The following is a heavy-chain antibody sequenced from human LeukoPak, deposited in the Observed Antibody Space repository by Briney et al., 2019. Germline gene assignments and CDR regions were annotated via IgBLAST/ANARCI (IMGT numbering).Heavy chain of an antibody. CDR3: ARGPSYDSAGFDY. V-gene: IGHV4-34*01. CDR2: INHSGST. D-gene: IGHD3-3*01. Sequence: SEALSLTCAVYVGSFSGYYWSWIRQPPRKGLEWVGEINHSGSTNYNPSLKSRVTISVDTSKNQFSLKLSSVTAADTAVYYCARGPSYDSAGFDYWGQGTLVTVSS. J-gene: IGHJ4*02. CDR1: VGSFSGYY.